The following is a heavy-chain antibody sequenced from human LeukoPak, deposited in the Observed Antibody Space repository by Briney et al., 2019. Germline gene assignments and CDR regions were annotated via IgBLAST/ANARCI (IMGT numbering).Heavy chain of an antibody. Sequence: PSETLSLTCAVYGGSFSGYYWSWIRQPPGKGLEWIGEINHSGSTNYNSSLKSRVTISVDTSKNQFSLKLSSVTAADTAVYYCARGPSRDYGDYVNFDYWGQGTLVTVSS. D-gene: IGHD4-17*01. V-gene: IGHV4-34*01. J-gene: IGHJ4*02. CDR3: ARGPSRDYGDYVNFDY. CDR1: GGSFSGYY. CDR2: INHSGST.